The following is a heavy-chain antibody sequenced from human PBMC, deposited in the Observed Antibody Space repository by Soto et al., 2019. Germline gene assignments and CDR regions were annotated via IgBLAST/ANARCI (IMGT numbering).Heavy chain of an antibody. V-gene: IGHV3-11*01. D-gene: IGHD6-19*01. CDR1: GFTFSGYS. CDR3: ARYRGSVVGQYLDD. CDR2: ISSSGTTE. Sequence: QVQLVESGGGLVKPGGSLRLSCAASGFTFSGYSMSWIRQAPGKGLEWISYISSSGTTENYADSVKGRFTVSRDNAKNSLYLQVNSLRAEDTALYYCARYRGSVVGQYLDDWGQGTLVTVSS. J-gene: IGHJ4*02.